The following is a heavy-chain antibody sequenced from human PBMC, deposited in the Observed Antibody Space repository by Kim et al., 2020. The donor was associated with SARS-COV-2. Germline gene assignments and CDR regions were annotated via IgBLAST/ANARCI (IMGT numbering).Heavy chain of an antibody. CDR2: INPNSGGT. D-gene: IGHD6-13*01. J-gene: IGHJ6*02. CDR3: AREVYEQQLVRYGMDV. V-gene: IGHV1-2*05. CDR1: GYTFTGYY. Sequence: ASVKVSCKASGYTFTGYYMHWVRQAPGQGLEWMGRINPNSGGTNYAQKFQGRVTMTRDTSISTAYMELSRLRSDDTVVYYCAREVYEQQLVRYGMDVWGQGTTVTVSS.